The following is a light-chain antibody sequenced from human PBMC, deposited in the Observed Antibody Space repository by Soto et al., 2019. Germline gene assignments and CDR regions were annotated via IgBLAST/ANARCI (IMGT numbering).Light chain of an antibody. CDR3: QQYDWT. V-gene: IGKV1-5*03. CDR1: RSINNW. Sequence: IQLPKFLSPLLAFVGAEAPIPGRPGRSINNWLAWYQQKPGKAPKLLIYKASNLDIGVPSRFSGSGSGTEFTLTISSLQPDDFATYYCQQYDWTFGQGTKVEIK. J-gene: IGKJ1*01. CDR2: KAS.